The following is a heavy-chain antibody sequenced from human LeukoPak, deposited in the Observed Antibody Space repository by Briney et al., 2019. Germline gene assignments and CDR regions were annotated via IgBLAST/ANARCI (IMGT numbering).Heavy chain of an antibody. Sequence: GGSLRLSCAASGFTFSNYCMQWVRQAPGKGLVWVSRINGEGGTSYADSVKGRFPISRDNAKNTVHLQMNSLRAEDTAVYYCARDLVYGSGSCGHWGQGTLVTVSS. CDR1: GFTFSNYC. CDR2: INGEGGT. CDR3: ARDLVYGSGSCGH. D-gene: IGHD3-10*01. V-gene: IGHV3-74*01. J-gene: IGHJ4*02.